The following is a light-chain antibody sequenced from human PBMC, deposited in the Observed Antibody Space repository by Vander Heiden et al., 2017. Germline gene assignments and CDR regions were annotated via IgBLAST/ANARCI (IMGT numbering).Light chain of an antibody. Sequence: GDRVTITCRASQSVASWLSWFQQKPGTAPKLLIYKASSLESGVPSRFSGIGSGTEFTLTISSLQPDDFATYYCQQDYAYPWTFGQGTRVEMK. CDR3: QQDYAYPWT. CDR1: QSVASW. J-gene: IGKJ1*01. V-gene: IGKV1-5*03. CDR2: KAS.